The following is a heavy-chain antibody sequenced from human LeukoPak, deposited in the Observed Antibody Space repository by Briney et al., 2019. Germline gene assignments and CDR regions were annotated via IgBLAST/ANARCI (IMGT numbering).Heavy chain of an antibody. CDR2: TSGSSNYI. J-gene: IGHJ5*02. CDR3: ARHQCSSTSCFTWLAWFDP. CDR1: GFTFNNYG. D-gene: IGHD2-2*01. V-gene: IGHV3-21*01. Sequence: GGSLRLSCAASGFTFNNYGMNWVRQAPGKGLEWVSSTSGSSNYIYYADSVKGRFIISRDNAKNSVYLQMNSLRAEDTAIYYCARHQCSSTSCFTWLAWFDPWGQGTLVTVSS.